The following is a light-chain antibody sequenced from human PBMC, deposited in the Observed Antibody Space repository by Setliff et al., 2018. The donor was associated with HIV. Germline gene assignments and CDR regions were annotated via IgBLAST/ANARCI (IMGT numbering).Light chain of an antibody. Sequence: QSALTQPRSVSGSPGQSVTISCTGINSVLGGYNYVSWYQQHPGKAPKLMIYDVTNRPSGISNRFSGSKSGNTASLTISGLQAEDEADYYCSSYTSSSTLPYGFGTGTKVTVL. CDR1: NSVLGGYNY. J-gene: IGLJ1*01. CDR3: SSYTSSSTLPYG. CDR2: DVT. V-gene: IGLV2-14*01.